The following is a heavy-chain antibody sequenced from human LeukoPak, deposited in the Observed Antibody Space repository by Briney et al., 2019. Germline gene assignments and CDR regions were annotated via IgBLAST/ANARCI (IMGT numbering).Heavy chain of an antibody. Sequence: PGGSLRLSCAASGFTFSSYAMSWVRKAPGKGLEWVSAISGSGGSTYYADSVKGRFTISRDNSKNTLYLQMNSLRAEDTAVYYCAKDSPYELWFGEWRAFDIWGQGTMVTVSS. CDR2: ISGSGGST. J-gene: IGHJ3*02. CDR1: GFTFSSYA. V-gene: IGHV3-23*01. D-gene: IGHD3-10*01. CDR3: AKDSPYELWFGEWRAFDI.